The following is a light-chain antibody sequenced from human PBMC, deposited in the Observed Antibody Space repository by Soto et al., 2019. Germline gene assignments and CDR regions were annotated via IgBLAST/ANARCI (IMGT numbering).Light chain of an antibody. CDR2: GAS. CDR1: QSVGTK. CDR3: QQYNNKPPIT. V-gene: IGKV3-15*01. J-gene: IGKJ5*01. Sequence: EIVMTQSPATLSVSPGEGATLTCRASQSVGTKLAWYQQKPGQAPRLLIYGASTRATGVPARFGGSGSGTEFTLTISSLQSEDFALYSCQQYNNKPPITFGQGTRLEIK.